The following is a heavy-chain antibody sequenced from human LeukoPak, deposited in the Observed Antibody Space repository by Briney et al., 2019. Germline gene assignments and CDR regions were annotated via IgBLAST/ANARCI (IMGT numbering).Heavy chain of an antibody. Sequence: GGSLRLSCAASGFTFSDYWMHWVRQVPGKGLVWVSYRNPDGSDTNYADSVKGRFTISRDNAKNRLYLQMSGLRAEDTAVYYCAKDPVDATPIDYWGQGTLVTVSS. V-gene: IGHV3-74*01. J-gene: IGHJ4*02. D-gene: IGHD2-15*01. CDR1: GFTFSDYW. CDR2: RNPDGSDT. CDR3: AKDPVDATPIDY.